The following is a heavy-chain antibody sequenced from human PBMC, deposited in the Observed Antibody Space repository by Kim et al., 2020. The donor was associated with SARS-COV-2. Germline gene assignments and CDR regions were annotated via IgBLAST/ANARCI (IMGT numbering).Heavy chain of an antibody. J-gene: IGHJ1*01. CDR1: GFTFSSYG. CDR3: AKEVDMARYYYAK. V-gene: IGHV3-30*18. Sequence: GGSLRLSCAASGFTFSSYGMHWVRQAPGKGLEWMALITYGGSDKFYADSVKGRFTISRDNSKNTLYIEMNRLRVEDTAVYFCAKEVDMARYYYAKWGHGTLVTVVS. CDR2: ITYGGSDK. D-gene: IGHD3-10*01.